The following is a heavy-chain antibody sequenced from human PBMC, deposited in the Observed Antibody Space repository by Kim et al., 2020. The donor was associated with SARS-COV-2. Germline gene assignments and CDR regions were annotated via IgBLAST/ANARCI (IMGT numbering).Heavy chain of an antibody. CDR2: ISGSGGST. Sequence: GGSLRLSCAASGFTFSSYAMSWVRQAPGKGLEWVSAISGSGGSTYYADSVKGRFTISRDNSKNTMYLQMNSLRAEDTAVYYCAKEEIGSSWYESLVGYYYYGMDVWGQGTTVTVAS. V-gene: IGHV3-23*01. J-gene: IGHJ6*01. CDR1: GFTFSSYA. CDR3: AKEEIGSSWYESLVGYYYYGMDV. D-gene: IGHD6-13*01.